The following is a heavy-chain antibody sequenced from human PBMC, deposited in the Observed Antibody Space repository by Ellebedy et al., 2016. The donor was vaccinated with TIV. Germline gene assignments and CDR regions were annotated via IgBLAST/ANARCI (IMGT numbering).Heavy chain of an antibody. V-gene: IGHV3-23*01. CDR1: GFTFTNYA. Sequence: GGSLRLSCAASGFTFTNYAMNWVRQAPGKGLEWVSGISGSGAATCYADSVKGRFTISRDNSKNTLYLQMNSLRAEDTAVYYCARGDYGVTEYFQHWGQGTLVTVSS. CDR2: ISGSGAAT. J-gene: IGHJ1*01. D-gene: IGHD3-16*01. CDR3: ARGDYGVTEYFQH.